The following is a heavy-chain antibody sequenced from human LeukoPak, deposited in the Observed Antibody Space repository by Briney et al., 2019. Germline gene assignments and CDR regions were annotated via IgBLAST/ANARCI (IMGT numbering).Heavy chain of an antibody. CDR2: ISAYNGNT. J-gene: IGHJ3*02. CDR1: GYAFNVYY. D-gene: IGHD3-10*01. CDR3: VRENSVDYFRGPFDPFDI. Sequence: ASVKVSCKASGYAFNVYYMHWVRQVPGQGLEWMGWISAYNGNTNYAQKLQGRVTMTTDTSTSTAYMELRSLRSDDTAVYYCVRENSVDYFRGPFDPFDIWGQGTMVTVSS. V-gene: IGHV1-18*04.